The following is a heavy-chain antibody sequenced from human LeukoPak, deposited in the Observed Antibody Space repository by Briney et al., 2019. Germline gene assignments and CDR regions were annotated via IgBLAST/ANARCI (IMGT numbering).Heavy chain of an antibody. J-gene: IGHJ5*02. V-gene: IGHV1-3*01. Sequence: ASVKVSCKASGYTFTSYAIHWVRQAPGQRLEWMGWINPGNGNTKYSQKFQGRVSITRDTSANTAYMELSSLRSEDTAVYYCAREAYGVAGPNWFDPWGQGTLVTVSS. CDR1: GYTFTSYA. CDR2: INPGNGNT. CDR3: AREAYGVAGPNWFDP. D-gene: IGHD6-19*01.